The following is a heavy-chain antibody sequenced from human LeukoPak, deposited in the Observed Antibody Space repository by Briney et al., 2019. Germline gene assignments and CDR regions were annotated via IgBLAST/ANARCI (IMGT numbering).Heavy chain of an antibody. Sequence: SQTLSLTCAISGDSVSSNSAAWNWIRQSPSRGLEWLGRTYYRSKWYNDYAVSVKSRITINPDTSKNQFSLQLNSVTPEDTAVYYCAREIVVVPAAIRAYYYYVDVWGKGTTVTVSS. CDR2: TYYRSKWYN. D-gene: IGHD2-2*01. V-gene: IGHV6-1*01. CDR1: GDSVSSNSAA. J-gene: IGHJ6*03. CDR3: AREIVVVPAAIRAYYYYVDV.